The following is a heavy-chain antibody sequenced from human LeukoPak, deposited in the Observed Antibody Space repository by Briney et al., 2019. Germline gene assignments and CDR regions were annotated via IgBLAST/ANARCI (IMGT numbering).Heavy chain of an antibody. D-gene: IGHD5-18*01. CDR2: VSYSGST. CDR3: ARENDRYGRIDY. Sequence: SETLSLTCTVSGGSISSYYWSWVRQPPGKGLEWIGYVSYSGSTDYNPSLKGRVIISIDTSKNQFSLRLSSVTAADTAVYYCARENDRYGRIDYWGQGTQVTVSS. CDR1: GGSISSYY. J-gene: IGHJ4*02. V-gene: IGHV4-59*01.